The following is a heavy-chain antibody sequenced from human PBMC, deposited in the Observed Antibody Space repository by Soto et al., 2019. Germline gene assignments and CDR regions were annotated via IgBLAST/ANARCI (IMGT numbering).Heavy chain of an antibody. CDR3: ARVDKGDYYYYGMDV. J-gene: IGHJ6*02. Sequence: PSETLSLTCAVYGGSFSGYYWSWIRQPPGKGLEWIGEINHSGSTNYNPSLKSRVTISVDTSKNQFSLKLSSVTAADTAVYYCARVDKGDYYYYGMDVWGQGTTVTVSS. V-gene: IGHV4-34*01. CDR2: INHSGST. CDR1: GGSFSGYY. D-gene: IGHD3-16*01.